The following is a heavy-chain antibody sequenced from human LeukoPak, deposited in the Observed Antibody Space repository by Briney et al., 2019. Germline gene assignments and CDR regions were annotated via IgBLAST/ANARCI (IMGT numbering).Heavy chain of an antibody. Sequence: GGSLRLSCAASGFTFSSYAMTWVRQAPGKGLEWVSTLRGNGDSSYYADSVKGRFTISRGNSKNTLYLQMNSLRAEDTAVYYCANQLYGDTYYFDYWGQGALVTVSS. D-gene: IGHD4-17*01. V-gene: IGHV3-23*01. CDR3: ANQLYGDTYYFDY. CDR1: GFTFSSYA. J-gene: IGHJ4*02. CDR2: LRGNGDSS.